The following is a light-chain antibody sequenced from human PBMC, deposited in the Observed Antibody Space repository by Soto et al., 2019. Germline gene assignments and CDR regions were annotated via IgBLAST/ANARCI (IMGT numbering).Light chain of an antibody. J-gene: IGKJ1*01. V-gene: IGKV3-20*01. Sequence: EIVLTQSPGTLSLSPGERATLSCRASQSVSSNYLAWYQQKPGQAPRPLIYGASSRATGIPDRFSGSGAGTDFTLTISRLESEDFAVYYCQQYGSSPWTFRQGTKVDIK. CDR1: QSVSSNY. CDR2: GAS. CDR3: QQYGSSPWT.